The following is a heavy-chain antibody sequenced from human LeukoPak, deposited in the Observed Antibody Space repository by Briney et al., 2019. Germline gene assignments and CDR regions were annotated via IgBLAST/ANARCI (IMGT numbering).Heavy chain of an antibody. CDR2: IWYDGSNK. D-gene: IGHD3-10*01. CDR3: ARDRSGSYSDYFDY. Sequence: PGGSLRLSCAASGFTFSSYGMHWVRQAPGRGLEWVAVIWYDGSNKYYADSVKGRFTISRDNSKNTLYLQMNSLGAEDTAVYYCARDRSGSYSDYFDYWGQETLVTVSS. J-gene: IGHJ4*02. V-gene: IGHV3-33*01. CDR1: GFTFSSYG.